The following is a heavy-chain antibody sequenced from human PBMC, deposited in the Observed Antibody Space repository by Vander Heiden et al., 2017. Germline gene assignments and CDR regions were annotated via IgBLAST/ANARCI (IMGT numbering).Heavy chain of an antibody. D-gene: IGHD3-16*01. V-gene: IGHV4-30-4*01. CDR1: GGSISSGDYY. J-gene: IGHJ5*02. CDR2: IYYSGST. CDR3: ARGRSMIRFDP. Sequence: QVQLQESGPGLVKPSQTLSLTCTVSGGSISSGDYYWSWIRQPPGKGLEWIGYIYYSGSTYDNPSLKSRVTISVDTAKNQFSMKMRSVTAADTAVYYGARGRSMIRFDPWGQGTLVTVSS.